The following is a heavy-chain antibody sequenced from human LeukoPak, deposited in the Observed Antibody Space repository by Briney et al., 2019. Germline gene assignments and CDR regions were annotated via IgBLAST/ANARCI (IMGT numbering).Heavy chain of an antibody. Sequence: PSQTLSLTCTVSGGSISSGGKYWSWIRQHPGKGLEWIGYIYDSDSTYYNPSLKSRVTISGDTSKNQFSLQLSSVTAADTAVYYCATDSGGYRSKLDYWGQGTLVTVSS. D-gene: IGHD3-22*01. J-gene: IGHJ4*02. CDR3: ATDSGGYRSKLDY. CDR2: IYDSDST. V-gene: IGHV4-31*03. CDR1: GGSISSGGKY.